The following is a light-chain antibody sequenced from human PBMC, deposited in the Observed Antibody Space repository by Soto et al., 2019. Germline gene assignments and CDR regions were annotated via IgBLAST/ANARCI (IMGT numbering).Light chain of an antibody. V-gene: IGLV1-40*01. Sequence: QSVLTQPPSVSGAPGQRVTISCTGSSSNIGAGYDVHWYQQLPGTAPKLLIYGNSNRPSGVPDRFSGSKSGTSASLAITGHQAEDEDDYYCQSYDSSLSGYYVFGTGTKLTVL. CDR3: QSYDSSLSGYYV. CDR2: GNS. CDR1: SSNIGAGYD. J-gene: IGLJ1*01.